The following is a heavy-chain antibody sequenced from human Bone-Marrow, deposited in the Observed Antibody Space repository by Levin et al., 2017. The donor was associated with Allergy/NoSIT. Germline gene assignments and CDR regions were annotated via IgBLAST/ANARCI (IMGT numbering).Heavy chain of an antibody. J-gene: IGHJ4*02. CDR2: IYWNNSK. D-gene: IGHD3-16*01. V-gene: IGHV2-5*01. CDR1: GFSLSTNGVA. CDR3: AHWLPCDKGEFFDY. Sequence: ESGPTLVKPTQTLTLTCTFSGFSLSTNGVAVGWIRQPPGKALDWLALIYWNNSKRYSPSLRSRLTITKDTSNNQVVLTIANMDPVDTATYYCAHWLPCDKGEFFDYWGRGTLVTVSS.